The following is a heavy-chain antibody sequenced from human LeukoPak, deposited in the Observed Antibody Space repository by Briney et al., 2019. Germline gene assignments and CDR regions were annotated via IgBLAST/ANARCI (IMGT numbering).Heavy chain of an antibody. D-gene: IGHD3-22*01. Sequence: SETLSLTCTVFGPSISKYYWSWIRQPPGKGLEWMGYAYNSGSTKYNPSLQSRVTISVDTSKNQFFLKLSSVTAADTAVYYCARDGAYYDSSGRIDYWGQGTLVTVSS. J-gene: IGHJ4*02. CDR3: ARDGAYYDSSGRIDY. CDR1: GPSISKYY. CDR2: AYNSGST. V-gene: IGHV4-59*01.